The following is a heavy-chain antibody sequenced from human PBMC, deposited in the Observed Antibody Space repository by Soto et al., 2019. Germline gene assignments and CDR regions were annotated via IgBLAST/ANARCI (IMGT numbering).Heavy chain of an antibody. J-gene: IGHJ4*01. CDR1: GGSVRAPDW. V-gene: IGHV4-4*02. CDR2: VHISGHS. Sequence: PSETLSLTCTLSGGSVRAPDWWNWVRQSPDKGLEWIAEVHISGHSNYNPSLRSRVSVSIDSSKNQFYLNLNSVTAADTAIYYCARVRQGCSANHCYFAFRGKGTQVTVSA. D-gene: IGHD2-15*01. CDR3: ARVRQGCSANHCYFAF.